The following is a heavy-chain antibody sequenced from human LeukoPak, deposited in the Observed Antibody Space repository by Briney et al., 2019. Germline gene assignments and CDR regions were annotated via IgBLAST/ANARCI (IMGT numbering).Heavy chain of an antibody. D-gene: IGHD3-10*01. J-gene: IGHJ4*02. CDR1: GYTFTGYY. CDR3: AREESIGSYQFLHDS. V-gene: IGHV1-2*02. CDR2: INPNSGGT. Sequence: ASVKVSCKASGYTFTGYYMHWVRQAPGQGLEWMGWINPNSGGTNYAQNSQGRVTMTTDTSASTAYMELRSLTSDDTAIYYCAREESIGSYQFLHDSWGQGTLVTVS.